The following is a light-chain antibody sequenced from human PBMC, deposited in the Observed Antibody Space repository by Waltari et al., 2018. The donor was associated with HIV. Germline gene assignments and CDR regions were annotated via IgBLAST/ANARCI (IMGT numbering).Light chain of an antibody. CDR1: SSNVGSDDL. CDR3: CSCPRSGIRYV. Sequence: QSALTQPASVSGSPGQSITISCTGTSSNVGSDDLVSWYQQHPGEVPKLIIYEVTKRPSGVSNRFSGPKSGNTASLTISGLQAEDEADYYCCSCPRSGIRYVFGTGTKVTVL. V-gene: IGLV2-23*02. J-gene: IGLJ1*01. CDR2: EVT.